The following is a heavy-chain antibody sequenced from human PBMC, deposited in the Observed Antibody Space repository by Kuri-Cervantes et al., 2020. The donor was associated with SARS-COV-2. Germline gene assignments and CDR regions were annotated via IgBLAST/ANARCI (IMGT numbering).Heavy chain of an antibody. CDR2: INHSGST. CDR3: ARGQNSELLWFGESISYYFDY. V-gene: IGHV4-34*01. Sequence: ESLKISCAVYGGSFSGYYWSWIRQPPGKGLEWIGEINHSGSTNYNPSLKSRVTISVDTSKNQFSLKLSSVTAADTAVYYCARGQNSELLWFGESISYYFDYWGQGTLVTVSS. J-gene: IGHJ4*02. CDR1: GGSFSGYY. D-gene: IGHD3-10*01.